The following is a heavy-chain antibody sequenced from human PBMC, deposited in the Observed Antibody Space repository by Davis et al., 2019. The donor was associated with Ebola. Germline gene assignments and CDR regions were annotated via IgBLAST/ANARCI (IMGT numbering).Heavy chain of an antibody. CDR2: IKQDGSEK. D-gene: IGHD5-18*01. J-gene: IGHJ6*02. Sequence: GGSLRLSCAASGFTFSSYWMSWVRQAPGKGLEWVANIKQDGSEKYYVDSVKGRFTISRDNSKNSLYLQMNSLRTEDTALYYCAKTSTALYYYYGMDVWGQGTTVTVSS. CDR1: GFTFSSYW. CDR3: AKTSTALYYYYGMDV. V-gene: IGHV3-7*03.